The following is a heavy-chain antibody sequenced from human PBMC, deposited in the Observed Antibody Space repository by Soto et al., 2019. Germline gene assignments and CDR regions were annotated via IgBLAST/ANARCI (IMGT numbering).Heavy chain of an antibody. J-gene: IGHJ4*02. V-gene: IGHV2-70*01. CDR2: IDCDDDK. CDR3: SLTTDSSGYYYGAIGYFDY. D-gene: IGHD3-22*01. Sequence: ESGPTLVNPTQTLTLTCTFSGFSLSTSGMCVSWIRQPPGKALEWLALIDCDDDKYYSTSLKTRLTISKDTSKNQVVLTMTNMDPVDTATYYCSLTTDSSGYYYGAIGYFDYWGQGTLVTVSS. CDR1: GFSLSTSGMC.